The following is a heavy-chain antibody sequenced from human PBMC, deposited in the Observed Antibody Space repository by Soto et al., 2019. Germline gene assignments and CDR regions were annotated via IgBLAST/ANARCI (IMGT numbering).Heavy chain of an antibody. CDR3: AKDASITTTYLAH. CDR2: ISWNSGNI. CDR1: GFTFDDYA. Sequence: VQLVESGGGLVQPGRSLRLSCAASGFTFDDYAMHWIRLAPGKGLEWVSSISWNSGNIDYADSVKGRFTVSRDNAKNSLYLQMNSLRSEDTAMYYCAKDASITTTYLAHWGQGTLVTVSA. J-gene: IGHJ4*02. V-gene: IGHV3-9*01. D-gene: IGHD1-1*01.